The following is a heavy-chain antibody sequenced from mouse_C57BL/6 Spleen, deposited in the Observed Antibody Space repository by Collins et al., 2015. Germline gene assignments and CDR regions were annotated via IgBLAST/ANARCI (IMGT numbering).Heavy chain of an antibody. CDR2: IGNKANGHTT. CDR1: GFTFTDYY. V-gene: IGHV7-3*01. J-gene: IGHJ1*03. Sequence: EVKLVESGGGLVQPGGSLSLSCAASGFTFTDYYMTWVRQPPGKALEYLGFIGNKANGHTTEYSASVKGRFTISRDNSQSILYLQMNALRAEDSATYFCARYMGYYGSYYGYFDVWGTGTTVTVSS. D-gene: IGHD1-1*01. CDR3: ARYMGYYGSYYGYFDV.